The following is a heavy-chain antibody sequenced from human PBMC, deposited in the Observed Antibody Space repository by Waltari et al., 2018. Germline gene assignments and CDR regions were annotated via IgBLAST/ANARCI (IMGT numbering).Heavy chain of an antibody. CDR3: AKQHSAYDYFFDY. Sequence: EVQLVETGGGLTQPGGSLRLSCAASGFTVSSNPLTWVRKAPGKGLEAVSLIYGADITSYADSVKGRFTVSRDNSKNTLFLQMNSLRVDDTAVYFWAKQHSAYDYFFDYWGQGTLVTVSS. CDR1: GFTVSSNP. J-gene: IGHJ4*02. D-gene: IGHD5-12*01. V-gene: IGHV3-53*02. CDR2: IYGADIT.